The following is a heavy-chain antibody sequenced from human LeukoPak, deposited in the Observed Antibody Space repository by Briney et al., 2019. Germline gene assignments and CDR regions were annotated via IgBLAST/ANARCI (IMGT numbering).Heavy chain of an antibody. D-gene: IGHD2-8*01. J-gene: IGHJ4*02. CDR1: GYTLTELS. CDR3: ATAGYCTNGVCSYFDY. Sequence: ASVKVSCKVSGYTLTELSMHWVRQAPGKGLEWMGGFDPEDGETIYAQKFQGRVTMTEDTSTDTAYMELSSLRSEDTAVYYCATAGYCTNGVCSYFDYWGQGTLVTVSS. CDR2: FDPEDGET. V-gene: IGHV1-24*01.